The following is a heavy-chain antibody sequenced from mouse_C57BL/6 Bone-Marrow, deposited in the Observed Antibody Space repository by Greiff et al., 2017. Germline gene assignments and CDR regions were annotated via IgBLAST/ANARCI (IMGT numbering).Heavy chain of an antibody. Sequence: QVQLQQPGAELVRPGSSVKLSCKASGYTFTSYWMHWVKQRPIQGLEWIGNIDPSDSETHYNQKFKDKATLTVDKSSSTAYMPLSSLTSEDSAVYYCASSRDYSNPAWFAYWGQGTLVTVSA. V-gene: IGHV1-52*01. D-gene: IGHD2-5*01. J-gene: IGHJ3*01. CDR1: GYTFTSYW. CDR2: IDPSDSET. CDR3: ASSRDYSNPAWFAY.